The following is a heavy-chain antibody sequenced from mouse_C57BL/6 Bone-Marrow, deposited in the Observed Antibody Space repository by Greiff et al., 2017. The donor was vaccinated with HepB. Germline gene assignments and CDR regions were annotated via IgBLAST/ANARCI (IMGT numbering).Heavy chain of an antibody. V-gene: IGHV5-6*01. J-gene: IGHJ4*01. Sequence: EVMLVESGGDLVKPGGSLKLSCAASGFTFSSYGMSWVRQTPDKRLEWVATISSGGSYTYYPDIVKGRFTISRDNAKNTLYLQMSSLKSEDTAMYYCARTSSSMDYWGQGTSVTVSS. CDR1: GFTFSSYG. CDR2: ISSGGSYT. CDR3: ARTSSSMDY.